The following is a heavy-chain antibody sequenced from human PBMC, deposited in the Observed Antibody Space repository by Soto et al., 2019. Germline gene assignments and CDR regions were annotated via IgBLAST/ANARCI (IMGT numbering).Heavy chain of an antibody. D-gene: IGHD2-15*01. CDR1: GGTFSSYT. Sequence: QVQLVQSGAEVKKPGSSVKVSCKASGGTFSSYTISWVRQAPGQGLEWMGRIIPILGIANYAQKFQGRVAITADKSTSTAYMELSSLRSEDTAVYYCARDNIKRQGYYMDVWGKGTTVTVSS. V-gene: IGHV1-69*08. J-gene: IGHJ6*03. CDR2: IIPILGIA. CDR3: ARDNIKRQGYYMDV.